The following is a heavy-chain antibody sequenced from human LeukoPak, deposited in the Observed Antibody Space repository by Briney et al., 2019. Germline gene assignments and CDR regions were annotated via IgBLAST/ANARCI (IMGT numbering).Heavy chain of an antibody. CDR1: GFTFSSYA. D-gene: IGHD3-10*01. Sequence: QPGGSLRLSCAASGFTFSSYAMHWVRQAPGKGLEWVAVISYDGSNKYYADSVKGRFTISRDNSKNTLYLQMNSLRAEDTAVYYCARTITYYYGSGADYWGQGTLVIVSS. CDR3: ARTITYYYGSGADY. J-gene: IGHJ4*02. CDR2: ISYDGSNK. V-gene: IGHV3-30-3*01.